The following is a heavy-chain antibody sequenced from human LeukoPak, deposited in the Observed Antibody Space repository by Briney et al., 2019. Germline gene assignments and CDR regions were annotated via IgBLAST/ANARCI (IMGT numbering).Heavy chain of an antibody. CDR2: IYYSGST. V-gene: IGHV4-59*04. CDR3: ATHGPIYFDY. CDR1: GFTVSSNY. Sequence: PGGSLRLSCAASGFTVSSNYMSWVRQAPGKGLEWIGSIYYSGSTYYNPSLKSRVTISVDTSKNQFSLKLSSVTAADTAVYYCATHGPIYFDYWGQGTLVTVSS. J-gene: IGHJ4*02.